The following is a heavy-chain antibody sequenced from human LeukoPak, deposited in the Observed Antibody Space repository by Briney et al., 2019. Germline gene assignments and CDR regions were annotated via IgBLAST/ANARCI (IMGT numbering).Heavy chain of an antibody. V-gene: IGHV3-7*01. CDR2: IKHDGSGK. Sequence: GGSLRLSCEASGFSFSDRWMGWVRQAPGKGLECVANIKHDGSGKEYVDSVKGRFTISRDNAKNSVYLEMSSLRAEDTAVYYCAKWRWRQSEYEDWGQGTLVTVSS. CDR1: GFSFSDRW. J-gene: IGHJ4*02. D-gene: IGHD5-24*01. CDR3: AKWRWRQSEYED.